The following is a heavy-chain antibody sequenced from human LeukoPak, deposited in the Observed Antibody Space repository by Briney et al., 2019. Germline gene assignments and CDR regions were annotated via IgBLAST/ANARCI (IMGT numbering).Heavy chain of an antibody. CDR3: ARGGVWVAAAGQKEFDY. V-gene: IGHV3-48*04. CDR2: ISSSGSTI. CDR1: GFTFSSYS. Sequence: GGSLRLSCAASGFTFSSYSMNWVRQAPGKGLEWVSYISSSGSTIYYADSVKGRFTISRDNAKNSLYLQMNSLRAEDTAVYYCARGGVWVAAAGQKEFDYWGQGTLVTVSS. D-gene: IGHD6-13*01. J-gene: IGHJ4*02.